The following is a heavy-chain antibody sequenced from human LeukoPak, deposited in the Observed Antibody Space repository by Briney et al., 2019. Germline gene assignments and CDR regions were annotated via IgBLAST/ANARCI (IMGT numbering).Heavy chain of an antibody. CDR2: ISYDGSNK. D-gene: IGHD6-13*01. Sequence: GGSLRLSCAASGFTFSDYAMHWVRQAPGKGLEWVAVISYDGSNKYYADSVKGRFTISRDTSKNTLYLQMNSLRAEDTAVYYCARVQGGSSSWYAAKYFQNGGQGTRAPVSP. J-gene: IGHJ1*01. V-gene: IGHV3-30-3*01. CDR3: ARVQGGSSSWYAAKYFQN. CDR1: GFTFSDYA.